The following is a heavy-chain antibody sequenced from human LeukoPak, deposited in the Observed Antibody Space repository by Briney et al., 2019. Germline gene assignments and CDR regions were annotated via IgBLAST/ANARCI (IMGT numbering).Heavy chain of an antibody. CDR1: EFSFTNYA. D-gene: IGHD6-25*01. V-gene: IGHV3-30*03. Sequence: GGSLRLSCTGSEFSFTNYAMHWVRQAPGEGLEWVAVISYDESKIYYADSVKGRFTISRDLSTNTLYLQMNSLTTEDTAMYFCARRPVAAEYFQHWGQGTLVTVSS. CDR2: ISYDESKI. J-gene: IGHJ1*01. CDR3: ARRPVAAEYFQH.